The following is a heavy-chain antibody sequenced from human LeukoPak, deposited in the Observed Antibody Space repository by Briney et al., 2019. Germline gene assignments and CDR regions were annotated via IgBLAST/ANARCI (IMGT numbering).Heavy chain of an antibody. Sequence: GSLRLSCAGSGVAFSPHWMIWVRQAPGRGLEWVAIINQDGTQKYYVDSVEGRFTISRDNARNSVYLQMTSLGAEDTAVYYCTTGEMDHWGQGTQVTVSS. CDR2: INQDGTQK. V-gene: IGHV3-7*01. CDR3: TTGEMDH. CDR1: GVAFSPHW. D-gene: IGHD7-27*01. J-gene: IGHJ4*02.